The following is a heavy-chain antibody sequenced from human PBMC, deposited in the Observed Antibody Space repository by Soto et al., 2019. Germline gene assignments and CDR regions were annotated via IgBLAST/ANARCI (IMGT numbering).Heavy chain of an antibody. CDR3: AKGTTFSSSGSLDY. Sequence: WGSLRLSCAASGFTFSTYWMHWVRQAPEKGLLWVSHINGDGSNKYYADSVKGRFTISRDNSKNTLYLQMNSLRAEDTAVYYCAKGTTFSSSGSLDYWGQGTLVTVSS. D-gene: IGHD3-22*01. J-gene: IGHJ4*02. CDR2: INGDGSNK. CDR1: GFTFSTYW. V-gene: IGHV3-30*02.